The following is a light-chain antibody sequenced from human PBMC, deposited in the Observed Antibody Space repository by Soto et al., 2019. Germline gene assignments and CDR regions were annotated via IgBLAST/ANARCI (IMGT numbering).Light chain of an antibody. V-gene: IGKV1-5*01. CDR1: ERISKW. J-gene: IGKJ1*01. CDR2: EAS. Sequence: DIQMTQSPSSLSASVGDSVTITCRASERISKWMAWYQQKPGKAPNLLIKEASTLESGVSSRFSGSGFGTEFSLAISSLQPDDFATYVGAQYKSYSGTFGQGTRVEMK. CDR3: AQYKSYSGT.